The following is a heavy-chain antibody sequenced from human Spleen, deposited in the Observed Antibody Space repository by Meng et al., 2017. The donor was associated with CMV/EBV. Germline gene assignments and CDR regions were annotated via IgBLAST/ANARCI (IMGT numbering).Heavy chain of an antibody. CDR3: ARDHCSTSCYWFYYGMDV. Sequence: GESLKISCAASGFTFSSYAMHWVRQAPGKGLEWVAVISYDGSNKYYADSVKGRFTISRDNSKNTLYLQMNSLRAEDTAVYYCARDHCSTSCYWFYYGMDVWGQGTTVTVSS. V-gene: IGHV3-30-3*01. CDR2: ISYDGSNK. J-gene: IGHJ6*02. D-gene: IGHD2-2*01. CDR1: GFTFSSYA.